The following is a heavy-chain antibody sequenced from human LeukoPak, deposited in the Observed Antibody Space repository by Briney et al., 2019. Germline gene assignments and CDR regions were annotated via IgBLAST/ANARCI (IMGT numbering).Heavy chain of an antibody. CDR1: GFTFSSYW. CDR2: IKQDGSEK. D-gene: IGHD3-22*01. CDR3: ARARSPYYDSSGYPGGY. Sequence: GGSLRLSCAASGFTFSSYWMSWVRQAPGKGLEWVANIKQDGSEKYYVDSVKGRFTISRDNAKNSLYLQMNSLRAEDTAVYYCARARSPYYDSSGYPGGYWGQGTLVTVSS. V-gene: IGHV3-7*01. J-gene: IGHJ4*02.